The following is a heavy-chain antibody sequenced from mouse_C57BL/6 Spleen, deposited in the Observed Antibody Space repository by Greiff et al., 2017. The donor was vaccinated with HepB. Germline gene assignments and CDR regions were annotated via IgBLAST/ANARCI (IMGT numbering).Heavy chain of an antibody. D-gene: IGHD2-1*01. CDR2: IDPSDSYT. J-gene: IGHJ3*01. CDR1: GYTFTSYW. Sequence: VQLQQSGAELVMPGASVKLSCKASGYTFTSYWMHWVKQRPGQGLEWIGEIDPSDSYTNYNQKFKGKSTLTVDKSSSTAYMQLSSLTSEDSAVYYCAREATMASWFAYWGQGTLVTVSA. V-gene: IGHV1-69*01. CDR3: AREATMASWFAY.